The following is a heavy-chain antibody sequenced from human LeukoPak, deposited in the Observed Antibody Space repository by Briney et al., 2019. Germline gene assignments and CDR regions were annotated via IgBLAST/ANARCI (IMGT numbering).Heavy chain of an antibody. Sequence: ASVKVSCKASGYTFTDYYVHWVRQASGQGLEWMGWINPNRGGTDYAQKFQGRVTMTRDTSISTAYMELSRLTSDDTAVYYCARDSAVVVGRDDFDYWGQGTLVTVSS. V-gene: IGHV1-2*02. CDR1: GYTFTDYY. CDR2: INPNRGGT. J-gene: IGHJ4*02. D-gene: IGHD2-15*01. CDR3: ARDSAVVVGRDDFDY.